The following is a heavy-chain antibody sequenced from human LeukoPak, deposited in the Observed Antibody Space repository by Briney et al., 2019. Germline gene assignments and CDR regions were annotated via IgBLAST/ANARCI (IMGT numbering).Heavy chain of an antibody. Sequence: GGSLRLSCAASGFTFSNYGMTWVRQAPGKGLEWVSVINYFSGDSPYYADSVKGRFTISRDNSKNTLYLQMNSLRVEDTAVYYCAPRGIAAYWGQGTLVTVSS. CDR3: APRGIAAY. CDR1: GFTFSNYG. J-gene: IGHJ4*02. V-gene: IGHV3-23*01. CDR2: INYFSGDSP. D-gene: IGHD6-25*01.